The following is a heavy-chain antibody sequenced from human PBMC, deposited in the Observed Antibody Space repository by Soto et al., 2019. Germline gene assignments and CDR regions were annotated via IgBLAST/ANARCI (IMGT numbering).Heavy chain of an antibody. J-gene: IGHJ6*03. CDR3: ARDPPSIYYYYYMDV. CDR2: IYSGGST. V-gene: IGHV3-66*01. Sequence: GGSLRLSCAASGFTVGSNYMSWVRQAPGKGLEWVSVIYSGGSTYYADSVKGRFTISRDNSKNTLYLQMNSLRAEDTAVYYCARDPPSIYYYYYMDVWGKGTTVTVSS. CDR1: GFTVGSNY.